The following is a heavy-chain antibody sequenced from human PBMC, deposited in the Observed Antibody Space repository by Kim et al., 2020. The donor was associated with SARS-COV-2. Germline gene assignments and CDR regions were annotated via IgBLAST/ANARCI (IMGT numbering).Heavy chain of an antibody. V-gene: IGHV3-30*04. J-gene: IGHJ4*01. CDR1: GFTFSSHA. D-gene: IGHD3-9*01. CDR3: ARDFRTGSPPLYYFDY. CDR2: ISYDGSNK. Sequence: GGSLRLSCAASGFTFSSHAMHWVRQAPGKGLEWVAVISYDGSNKNYTDSVKGRFTIYRDDSKNTLSPQMNSLKTEDTAMYYCARDFRTGSPPLYYFDYWG.